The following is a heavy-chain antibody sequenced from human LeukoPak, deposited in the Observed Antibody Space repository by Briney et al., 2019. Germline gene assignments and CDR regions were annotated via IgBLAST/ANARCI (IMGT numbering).Heavy chain of an antibody. CDR2: IYHSGST. D-gene: IGHD2-2*01. Sequence: SETLSLTCAVSGGSISSGGYSWSWIRQPPGKGLEWIGYIYHSGSTYYNPSLKSRVTISVDRSKNQLPLKLSSVTAADTAVYYCARDICRTSCYVGWFDPWGQGTLVTVSS. V-gene: IGHV4-30-2*01. J-gene: IGHJ5*02. CDR1: GGSISSGGYS. CDR3: ARDICRTSCYVGWFDP.